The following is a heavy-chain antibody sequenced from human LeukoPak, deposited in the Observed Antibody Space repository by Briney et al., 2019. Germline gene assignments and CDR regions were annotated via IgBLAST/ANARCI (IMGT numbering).Heavy chain of an antibody. D-gene: IGHD3-10*01. CDR2: ISSSGSTI. V-gene: IGHV3-48*03. CDR3: ARDGKGRNRIGYYFDY. CDR1: GFTFSSYE. Sequence: AGGSLRLSCAASGFTFSSYEMNWVRQAPGKGLEWVSYISSSGSTIYYAASVKGRFTISRDNAKSSLYLQMNSLRAEDTAVYYCARDGKGRNRIGYYFDYWGQGTLVTVSS. J-gene: IGHJ4*02.